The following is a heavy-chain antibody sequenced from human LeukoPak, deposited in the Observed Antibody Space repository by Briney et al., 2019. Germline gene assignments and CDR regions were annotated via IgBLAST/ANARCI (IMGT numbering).Heavy chain of an antibody. Sequence: SQTLSLTCAISGDSVSSNSAAWNWIRQSPSRGLEWLGRTYYRSKWYNDYAVSVKSRITINPDTSKNQFSLQLNSVTPEDTAVYYCAPPPCGSGWYLSLRTGPTDYWGQGTLVTVSS. CDR3: APPPCGSGWYLSLRTGPTDY. V-gene: IGHV6-1*01. D-gene: IGHD6-19*01. CDR1: GDSVSSNSAA. J-gene: IGHJ4*02. CDR2: TYYRSKWYN.